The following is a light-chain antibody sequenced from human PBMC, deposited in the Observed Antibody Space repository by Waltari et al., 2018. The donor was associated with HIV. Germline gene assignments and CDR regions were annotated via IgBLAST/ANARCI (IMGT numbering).Light chain of an antibody. CDR2: GAS. V-gene: IGKV3-20*01. Sequence: EIVLTQSPGTLSLSPGERATLSCRASQSVTSSYLAWYQQKPGQSPRLLIYGASSRATGIPDRVSGSGSGTDFTLTISRLESEDFAVYYCQQYGRSPWTFGQGTKVEIK. J-gene: IGKJ1*01. CDR3: QQYGRSPWT. CDR1: QSVTSSY.